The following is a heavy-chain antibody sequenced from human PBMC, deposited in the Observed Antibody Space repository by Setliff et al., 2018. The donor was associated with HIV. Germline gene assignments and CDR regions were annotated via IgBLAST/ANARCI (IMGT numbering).Heavy chain of an antibody. CDR2: IYHSGST. Sequence: PSKTLSLTCAVSGGSIDSFSYYWGWIRQTPGKELEWIGNIYHSGSTNYNPSLKSRAAISVDRSKRHFFLKLRSVTAADTAVYYCARQWAERVMDVWGNGTTVTVSS. D-gene: IGHD1-26*01. CDR3: ARQWAERVMDV. V-gene: IGHV4-39*01. CDR1: GGSIDSFSYY. J-gene: IGHJ6*03.